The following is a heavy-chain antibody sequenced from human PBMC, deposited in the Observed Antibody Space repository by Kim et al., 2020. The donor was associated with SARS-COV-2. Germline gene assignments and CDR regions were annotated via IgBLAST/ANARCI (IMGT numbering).Heavy chain of an antibody. CDR3: AKDRFWGNDYFDY. Sequence: GGSLRLSCAASGFTFSSYGMHWVRQAPGKGLEWVAVISYDGSNKYYADSVKGRFTISRDNSKNTLYLQMNSLRAEDTAVYYCAKDRFWGNDYFDYWGQGT. CDR1: GFTFSSYG. V-gene: IGHV3-30*18. J-gene: IGHJ4*02. D-gene: IGHD3-16*01. CDR2: ISYDGSNK.